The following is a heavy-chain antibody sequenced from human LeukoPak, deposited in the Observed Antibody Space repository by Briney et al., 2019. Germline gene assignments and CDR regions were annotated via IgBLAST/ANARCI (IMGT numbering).Heavy chain of an antibody. CDR3: ARDRELRFLEWLFYY. V-gene: IGHV1-69*01. Sequence: IIPIFGTANYAQKFQGGVTITADESTSTAYMELSSLRSEDTAVYYCARDRELRFLEWLFYYWGQGTLVTVSS. D-gene: IGHD3-3*01. J-gene: IGHJ4*02. CDR2: IIPIFGTA.